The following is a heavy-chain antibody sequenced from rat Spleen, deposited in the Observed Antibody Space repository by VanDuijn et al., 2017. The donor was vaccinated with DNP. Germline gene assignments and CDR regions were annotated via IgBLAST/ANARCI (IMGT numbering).Heavy chain of an antibody. CDR2: IIYDGSST. CDR1: GFTFSDYA. V-gene: IGHV5-17*01. CDR3: ASLNDGRRDWFVH. D-gene: IGHD1-11*01. J-gene: IGHJ3*01. Sequence: EVQLVESGGGLVQPGNSLKLSCAASGFTFSDYAMAWVRQSPKKGLEWVATIIYDGSSTYYRDSVKGRFTISRDNAKNTLYLQMDSLGSEETATYYCASLNDGRRDWFVHWGQGTLVTVSS.